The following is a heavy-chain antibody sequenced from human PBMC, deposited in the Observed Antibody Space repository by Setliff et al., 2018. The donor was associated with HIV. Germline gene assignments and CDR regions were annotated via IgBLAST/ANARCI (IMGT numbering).Heavy chain of an antibody. CDR2: FDPDEGET. Sequence: ASVKVSCKVSGYSLTELSMHWVRQAPGKGLEWMGGFDPDEGETDYAQQFHGRVTMTEDTSTDTDYMELRGLRAGDTAVYFCARAGRRHYYGSGSYAVFDYWGQGIVVTVSS. CDR1: GYSLTELS. CDR3: ARAGRRHYYGSGSYAVFDY. J-gene: IGHJ4*02. D-gene: IGHD3-10*01. V-gene: IGHV1-24*01.